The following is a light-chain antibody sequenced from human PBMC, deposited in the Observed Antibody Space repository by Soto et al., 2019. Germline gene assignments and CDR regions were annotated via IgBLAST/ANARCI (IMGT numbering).Light chain of an antibody. Sequence: DIVMAQSPCSPSVSPGEGATLSCRVSQSVSSNLAWYQQKPGQAPRLLIYGASTRATGIPARFSGSGSGTEFTLTISSLQSEDFAVYYCQQYNNWRTFGQGTKVDIK. V-gene: IGKV3-15*01. CDR1: QSVSSN. CDR3: QQYNNWRT. CDR2: GAS. J-gene: IGKJ1*01.